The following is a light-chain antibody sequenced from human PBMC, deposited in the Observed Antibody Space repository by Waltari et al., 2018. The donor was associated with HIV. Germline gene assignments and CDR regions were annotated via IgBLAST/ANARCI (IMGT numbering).Light chain of an antibody. CDR3: YSAADNMGV. Sequence: SYELTQPSSVSVSPGQTTRITCSGDVLAKSYAWWFQQKPGQAPVVMIYKDNERPSGIPERFSGSSSGTTVTLTISGAQIEDEADYYCYSAADNMGVFGGGTKLTVL. J-gene: IGLJ3*02. V-gene: IGLV3-27*01. CDR2: KDN. CDR1: VLAKSY.